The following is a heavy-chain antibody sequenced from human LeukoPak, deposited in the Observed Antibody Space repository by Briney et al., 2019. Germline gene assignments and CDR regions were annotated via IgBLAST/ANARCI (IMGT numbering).Heavy chain of an antibody. D-gene: IGHD3-10*01. CDR3: AGADMVRGASYYYYYYYMDV. Sequence: GGSLRLSCAASGFTFSSYSMNWVRQAPGKGLEWVSSISSSSSYIYYADSVKGRFTISRDNAKNSLYLQMNSLRAEDAAVYYCAGADMVRGASYYYYYYYMDVWGKGTTVTVSS. CDR2: ISSSSSYI. V-gene: IGHV3-21*01. J-gene: IGHJ6*03. CDR1: GFTFSSYS.